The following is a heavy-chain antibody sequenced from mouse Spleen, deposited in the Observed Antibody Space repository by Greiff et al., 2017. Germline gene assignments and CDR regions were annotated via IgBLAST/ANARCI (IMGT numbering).Heavy chain of an antibody. J-gene: IGHJ3*01. CDR3: TTCAYYEGFAY. CDR1: GFNIKDDY. V-gene: IGHV14-4*01. Sequence: EVQLQESGAELVRPGASVKLSCTASGFNIKDDYMHWVKQRPEQGLEWIGWIDPENGDTEYASKFQGKATITADTSSNTAYMQLSSLTSEDTAVYYCTTCAYYEGFAYWGQGTLVTVSA. D-gene: IGHD1-1*01. CDR2: IDPENGDT.